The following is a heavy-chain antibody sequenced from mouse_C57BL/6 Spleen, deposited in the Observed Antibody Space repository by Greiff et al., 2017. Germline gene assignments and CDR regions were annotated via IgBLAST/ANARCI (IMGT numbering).Heavy chain of an antibody. CDR2: IHPNSGST. J-gene: IGHJ1*03. D-gene: IGHD1-1*01. V-gene: IGHV1-64*01. CDR1: GYTFTSYW. Sequence: QVQLQQPGAELVKPGASVKLSCKASGYTFTSYWMHWVKQRPGQGLEWIGMIHPNSGSTNYNEKFKSKATLTVDKSSSTAYMQLSSLTSEDSAVXDCARDCGSSHWYFAVWGTGTTVTVSA. CDR3: ARDCGSSHWYFAV.